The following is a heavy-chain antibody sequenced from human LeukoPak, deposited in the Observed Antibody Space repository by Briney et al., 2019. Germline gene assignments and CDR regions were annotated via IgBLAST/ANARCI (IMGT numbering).Heavy chain of an antibody. V-gene: IGHV3-30-3*01. J-gene: IGHJ4*02. CDR2: ISYDGSNK. CDR3: ARDGLSGWYYFDY. Sequence: GGSLRLSCAASGFTFSSYAMHWVRQAPGKGLEWVAVISYDGSNKYYADSVKGRFTISRDNSKNTLHLQMNSLRAEDTAVHYCARDGLSGWYYFDYWGQGTLVTVSS. CDR1: GFTFSSYA. D-gene: IGHD6-19*01.